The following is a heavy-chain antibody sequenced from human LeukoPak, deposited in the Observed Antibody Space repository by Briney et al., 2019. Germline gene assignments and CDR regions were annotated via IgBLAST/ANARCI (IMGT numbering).Heavy chain of an antibody. CDR3: ARNMVRGVIISAPVY. V-gene: IGHV4-34*01. J-gene: IGHJ4*02. D-gene: IGHD3-10*01. CDR1: GGSFSGYY. Sequence: SETLSLTCAVYGGSFSGYYWSWIRQPPGKGLEWIGEINHSGSTNYNPSLKSRVTISVDTSKNQFSLKLSSVTAADTAAYYCARNMVRGVIISAPVYWGQGTLVTVSS. CDR2: INHSGST.